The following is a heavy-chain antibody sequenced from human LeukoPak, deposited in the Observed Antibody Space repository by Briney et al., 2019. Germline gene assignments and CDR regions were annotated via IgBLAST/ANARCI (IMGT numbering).Heavy chain of an antibody. V-gene: IGHV1-46*01. J-gene: IGHJ6*03. Sequence: GASVKVSCKASGYTFTSYYMHWVRQAPGQGLEWMGIINPSGGSASYAQKFQGRVTMTRDTSTSTVYMELSSLRSEDTAVYYCARVYSSGWYYHYYYYMDVWGKGTTVTVSS. CDR3: ARVYSSGWYYHYYYYMDV. CDR2: INPSGGSA. CDR1: GYTFTSYY. D-gene: IGHD6-19*01.